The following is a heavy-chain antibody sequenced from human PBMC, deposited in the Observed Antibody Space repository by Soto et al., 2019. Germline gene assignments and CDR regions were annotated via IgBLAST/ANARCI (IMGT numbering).Heavy chain of an antibody. CDR2: MSAYDGNT. Sequence: ASVKVSCKASGYTSTSYGISWVRQAPGQGLEWMGWMSAYDGNTNYAQKLQGRVTMTTDTSTSTAYMELKSLRSDDTAVYYCAMDASQSPVLPDSWGQGTLITVSS. V-gene: IGHV1-18*01. CDR3: AMDASQSPVLPDS. D-gene: IGHD3-16*01. CDR1: GYTSTSYG. J-gene: IGHJ5*01.